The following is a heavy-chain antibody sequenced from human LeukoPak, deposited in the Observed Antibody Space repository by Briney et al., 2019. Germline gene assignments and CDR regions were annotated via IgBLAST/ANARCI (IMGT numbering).Heavy chain of an antibody. D-gene: IGHD1-1*01. V-gene: IGHV3-49*03. J-gene: IGHJ5*02. CDR1: GFTSADYY. CDR2: IRNRAHGGTT. Sequence: GGSLRLSCTGSGFTSADYYIPWIRQAPGKGLEWVSFIRNRAHGGTTEYAASVKGRFTISRDNSKSIAFLQLDSVTIEDTAVYYCTRDSHGNNWFDPWGQGTLVTVSS. CDR3: TRDSHGNNWFDP.